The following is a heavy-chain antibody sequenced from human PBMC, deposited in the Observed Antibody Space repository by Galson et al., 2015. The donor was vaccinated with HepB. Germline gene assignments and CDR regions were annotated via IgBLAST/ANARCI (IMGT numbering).Heavy chain of an antibody. V-gene: IGHV4-4*01. CDR1: GGSINSDYW. Sequence: TLSLTCAVSGGSINSDYWWNWVRQPPGKGLEWIEEVYHSGTTNYNPSLKSRVTMSVDESNTPFSLMLTSVTAADTALYFCATTNRSGGSFEAFDLWGQGTMVTVSS. D-gene: IGHD2-15*01. CDR2: VYHSGTT. CDR3: ATTNRSGGSFEAFDL. J-gene: IGHJ3*01.